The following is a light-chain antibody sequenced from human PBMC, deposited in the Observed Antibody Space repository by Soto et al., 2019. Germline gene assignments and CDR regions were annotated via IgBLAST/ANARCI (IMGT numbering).Light chain of an antibody. CDR3: QQANSFPIT. CDR1: QGISTW. J-gene: IGKJ5*01. Sequence: EIQMTQSPSSVSASVGDRVTITCRASQGISTWLAWYQQKAGKAPNLLIYGASNLHSGVPSRFSGSVSVTNFTLTISSLQPEDFATYFCQQANSFPITFGQCTRLEIK. V-gene: IGKV1-12*01. CDR2: GAS.